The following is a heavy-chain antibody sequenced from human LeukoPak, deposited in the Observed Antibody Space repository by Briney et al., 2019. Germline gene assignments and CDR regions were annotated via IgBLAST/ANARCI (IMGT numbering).Heavy chain of an antibody. V-gene: IGHV4-34*01. CDR3: ARRKWRGATVPYAFDI. CDR2: INHSGST. J-gene: IGHJ3*02. Sequence: PSETLSLTCAVYGGSFSGYYWSWIRQPPGKGLEWIGEINHSGSTNYNPSLKSRVTISVDTSKNQFSLKLSSVTAADTAVYYCARRKWRGATVPYAFDIWGQGTMVTVSS. D-gene: IGHD4-11*01. CDR1: GGSFSGYY.